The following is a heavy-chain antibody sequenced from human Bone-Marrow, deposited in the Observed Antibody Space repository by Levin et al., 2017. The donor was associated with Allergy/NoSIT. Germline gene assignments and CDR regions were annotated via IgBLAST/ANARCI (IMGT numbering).Heavy chain of an antibody. Sequence: ASVKVSCKASGYTFTGYYMHWVRQAPGQGLEWMGWINPNSGGTNYAQKFQGRVTMTRDTSISTAYMELSRLRSDDTAVYYCARDQTDLIVVASYYFDYWGQGTLVTVSS. J-gene: IGHJ4*02. D-gene: IGHD3-22*01. CDR2: INPNSGGT. CDR1: GYTFTGYY. CDR3: ARDQTDLIVVASYYFDY. V-gene: IGHV1-2*02.